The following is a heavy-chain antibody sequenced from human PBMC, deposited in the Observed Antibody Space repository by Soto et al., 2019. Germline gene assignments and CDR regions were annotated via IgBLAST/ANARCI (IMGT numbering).Heavy chain of an antibody. CDR3: ARSRSYYYYYMDV. D-gene: IGHD2-2*01. CDR2: INHSGST. CDR1: GGSFSGYY. J-gene: IGHJ6*03. Sequence: SETLSLTCAVYGGSFSGYYWSWIRQPPGKGLEWIGEINHSGSTNYNPSLKSRVTISVDTSKNQFSLKLSSVTAADTAVYYCARSRSYYYYYMDVWGKGTTVTVSS. V-gene: IGHV4-34*01.